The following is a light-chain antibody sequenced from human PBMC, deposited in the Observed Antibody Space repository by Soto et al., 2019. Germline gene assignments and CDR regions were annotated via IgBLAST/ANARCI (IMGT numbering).Light chain of an antibody. J-gene: IGKJ4*01. Sequence: EIVLTQSPATLSLSPGERATLSCRASQSVSSYLAWYQQKPGQAPRLLIYDASSRATGIPARFSDSGSGTDFTLTISTLEPEDCAVYYCQQRSTPLTFGGGTKVEIK. V-gene: IGKV3-11*01. CDR2: DAS. CDR1: QSVSSY. CDR3: QQRSTPLT.